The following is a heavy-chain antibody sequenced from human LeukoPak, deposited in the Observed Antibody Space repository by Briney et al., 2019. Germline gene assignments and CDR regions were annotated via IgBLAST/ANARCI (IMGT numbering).Heavy chain of an antibody. J-gene: IGHJ4*02. Sequence: GESLKISCKASGYSFTSFWIGWVRQMPGKGLEWMGIIYPGDSDTRYRPSFQGQVSISADRSTSSAYVQWSSLKASDTAMYYCARLTGSGWFIDHWGQGTLVTVSS. CDR3: ARLTGSGWFIDH. CDR2: IYPGDSDT. CDR1: GYSFTSFW. V-gene: IGHV5-51*01. D-gene: IGHD6-13*01.